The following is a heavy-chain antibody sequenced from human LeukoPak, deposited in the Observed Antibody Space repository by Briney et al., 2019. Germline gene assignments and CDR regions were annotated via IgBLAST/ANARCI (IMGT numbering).Heavy chain of an antibody. D-gene: IGHD6-13*01. CDR2: ISAYNGNT. CDR3: ARDGSAAGTDNWFDP. Sequence: ASVKVSCKASGYTLTSYGISWVRQAPGQGLEWMGWISAYNGNTNYAQKLQGRVTMTTDTSTSTAYMELRSLRSDDTAVYYCARDGSAAGTDNWFDPWGQGTLVTVSS. CDR1: GYTLTSYG. J-gene: IGHJ5*02. V-gene: IGHV1-18*04.